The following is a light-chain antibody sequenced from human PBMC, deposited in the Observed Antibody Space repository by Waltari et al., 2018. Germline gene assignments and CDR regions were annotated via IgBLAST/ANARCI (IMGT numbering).Light chain of an antibody. J-gene: IGKJ1*01. CDR1: QSVGRT. Sequence: SCLASQSVGRTLAWYQQKPVQAPRLLIYGAPIRATGIPDRFSGGGSGTDFSLGINRLEPEDLAVYYCQHYVSLPATFGQGTKVEIK. V-gene: IGKV3-20*01. CDR2: GAP. CDR3: QHYVSLPAT.